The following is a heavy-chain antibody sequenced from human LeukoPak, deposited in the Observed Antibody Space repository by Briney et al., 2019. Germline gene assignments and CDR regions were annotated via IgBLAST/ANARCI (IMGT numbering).Heavy chain of an antibody. V-gene: IGHV4-34*01. Sequence: SETLSLTCAVYGGSFSGYYWSWIRQPPGKGLEWIGEINHSGSTNYNPSLKSRVTISVDTSKNQFSLRLSSVTAADTAVYYCARDRILFYGMDVWGQGTTVTVSS. D-gene: IGHD2/OR15-2a*01. CDR1: GGSFSGYY. CDR3: ARDRILFYGMDV. CDR2: INHSGST. J-gene: IGHJ6*02.